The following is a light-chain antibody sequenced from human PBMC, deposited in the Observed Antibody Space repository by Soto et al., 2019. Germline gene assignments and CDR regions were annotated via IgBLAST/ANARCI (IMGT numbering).Light chain of an antibody. CDR1: QSATGSY. J-gene: IGKJ1*01. CDR2: GAS. CDR3: QHYGSSLWT. Sequence: EIVLTQSPGTLSLSPGERATLSCRASQSATGSYLAWYQQKPGQAPRLLIYGASSRATGIPDRFSGSGSGTDFTLTISRLEPEDFAVYYCQHYGSSLWTFGQGTKVEIK. V-gene: IGKV3-20*01.